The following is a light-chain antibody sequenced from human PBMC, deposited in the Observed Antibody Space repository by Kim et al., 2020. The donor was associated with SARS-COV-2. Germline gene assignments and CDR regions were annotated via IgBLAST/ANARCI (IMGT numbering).Light chain of an antibody. CDR1: KGISSA. CDR2: DDS. V-gene: IGKV1D-13*01. Sequence: SASVGDRVTITCRASKGISSAFSWYQHKPGNAPQRLIYDDSSMESGVPSTCIGSGSGTNFTPTISSRQPEDFVAYYCHQYNNHPQTFGQGTKLEI. CDR3: HQYNNHPQT. J-gene: IGKJ2*01.